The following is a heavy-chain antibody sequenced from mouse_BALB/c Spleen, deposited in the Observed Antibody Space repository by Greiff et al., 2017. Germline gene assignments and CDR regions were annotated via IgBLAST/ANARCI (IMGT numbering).Heavy chain of an antibody. V-gene: IGHV1-69*02. J-gene: IGHJ3*01. CDR3: ARKGLWDGGPWFAY. CDR1: GYTFTSYW. D-gene: IGHD4-1*01. CDR2: IDPSDSYT. Sequence: QVQLQQPGAELVKPGASVKLSCKASGYTFTSYWMHWVKQRPGQGLEWIGEIDPSDSYTNYNQKFKGKATLTVDKSSSTAYMQLSSLTSEDSAVYYCARKGLWDGGPWFAYWGQGTLVTVSA.